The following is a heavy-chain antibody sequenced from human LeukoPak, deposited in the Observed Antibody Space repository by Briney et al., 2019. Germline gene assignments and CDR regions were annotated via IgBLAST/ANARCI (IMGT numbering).Heavy chain of an antibody. D-gene: IGHD2-15*01. CDR3: ARQGSAYYFDV. Sequence: SETLSLTCTVSGASISSSSHYWGWIRQPPGKELQWIASVYYSGRTNYNPSLKSRVTISVDTSEKQFSLQVNSVTAADTAVYYCARQGSAYYFDVWGQGLPVTVSS. V-gene: IGHV4-39*01. CDR2: VYYSGRT. CDR1: GASISSSSHY. J-gene: IGHJ4*02.